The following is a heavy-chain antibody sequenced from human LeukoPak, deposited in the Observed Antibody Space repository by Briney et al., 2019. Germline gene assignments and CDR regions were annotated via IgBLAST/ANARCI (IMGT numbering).Heavy chain of an antibody. Sequence: GGSLRLSCAASGFTFANYNFNWVRQAPGKGLEWVSYISSTSSTIYYADSMKGRFTISRDNAKNSLYLQMNSLRAEDTAVYYCARGYSGSYRIDYWGQGTLVTVSS. J-gene: IGHJ4*02. D-gene: IGHD1-26*01. CDR3: ARGYSGSYRIDY. CDR2: ISSTSSTI. CDR1: GFTFANYN. V-gene: IGHV3-48*01.